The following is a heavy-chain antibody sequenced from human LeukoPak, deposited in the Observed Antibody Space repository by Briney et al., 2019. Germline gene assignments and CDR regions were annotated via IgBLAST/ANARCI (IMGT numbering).Heavy chain of an antibody. D-gene: IGHD2-2*01. CDR1: GFTVSSNY. CDR3: ARDLFLPAATAVDY. CDR2: IYSGGST. J-gene: IGHJ4*02. Sequence: GGSLRLSCAASGFTVSSNYMSWVRQAPGKGLEWVSVIYSGGSTYYADSVKGRFTISRDNSKNTLYLQMNSLRAEDTAVYYCARDLFLPAATAVDYWGQGTLVTVSS. V-gene: IGHV3-53*01.